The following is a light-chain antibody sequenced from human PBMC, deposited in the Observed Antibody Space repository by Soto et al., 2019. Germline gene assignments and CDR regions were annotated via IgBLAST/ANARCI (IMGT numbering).Light chain of an antibody. CDR3: QQRSDWPPLT. CDR2: DAS. Sequence: EIVLTQSPGTLSLSPGERATLSCRASQSVSRDLAWYQQKHGQAPRLLIYDASKRATGIPDRFSGSGSGTDFTPTISSLEPEDFAVYYCQQRSDWPPLTFGGGTKVEVK. J-gene: IGKJ4*01. V-gene: IGKV3-11*01. CDR1: QSVSRD.